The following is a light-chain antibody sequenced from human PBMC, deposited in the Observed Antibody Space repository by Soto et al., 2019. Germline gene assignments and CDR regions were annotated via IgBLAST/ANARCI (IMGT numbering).Light chain of an antibody. J-gene: IGLJ2*01. Sequence: QSALTQPASVSGSPAQSITISCTGASSDVGSYNLVSWYQQHPGKAPKLMIYEGSKRPSGVSNRFSGSKSGNTASLTISGLQAEDEANYYCCSYAGSNTPVVFGGGTQLTV. V-gene: IGLV2-23*01. CDR1: SSDVGSYNL. CDR2: EGS. CDR3: CSYAGSNTPVV.